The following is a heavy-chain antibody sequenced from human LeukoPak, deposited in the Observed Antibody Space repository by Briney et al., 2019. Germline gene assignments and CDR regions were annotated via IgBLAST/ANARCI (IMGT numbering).Heavy chain of an antibody. CDR2: ISSSSSTI. J-gene: IGHJ4*02. D-gene: IGHD6-6*01. CDR1: GFTFSSYS. V-gene: IGHV3-48*01. CDR3: ARIVEYSSSYYFDY. Sequence: GGSLRLSCAASGFTFSSYSMNWVRQAPGKGLEWVSYISSSSSTIYYADSVKGRFTISRDNAKNSLYLQMNSLRAEDTAVYYCARIVEYSSSYYFDYWGQGTLVTVSS.